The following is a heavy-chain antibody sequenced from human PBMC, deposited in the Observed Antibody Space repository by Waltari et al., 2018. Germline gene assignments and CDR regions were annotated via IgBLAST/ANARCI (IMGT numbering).Heavy chain of an antibody. D-gene: IGHD3-10*02. Sequence: QVQLQQWGAGLLKPSETLSLTCAVYGGSFSGYYWSWIRQPPGKGLEWIGEINHSGSTNYNPSLKSRVTISVDTSKNQFSLKLSSVTAADTAVYYCARGKRRIPRFGELLHHDYWGQGTLVTVSS. J-gene: IGHJ4*02. CDR2: INHSGST. V-gene: IGHV4-34*01. CDR3: ARGKRRIPRFGELLHHDY. CDR1: GGSFSGYY.